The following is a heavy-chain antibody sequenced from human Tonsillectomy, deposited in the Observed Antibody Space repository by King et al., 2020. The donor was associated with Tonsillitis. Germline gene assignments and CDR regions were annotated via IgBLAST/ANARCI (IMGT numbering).Heavy chain of an antibody. V-gene: IGHV3-48*01. CDR3: ARDLDYYDSSGYWGY. J-gene: IGHJ4*02. D-gene: IGHD3-22*01. Sequence: VQLVESGGGLVQPGGSLRLSCAASGFTFSSYSMNWVRQAPGKGLEWVSYISSSSSTIYYADSVKGRFTISRDNAKNSLYLQMNSLRAEDTAVYYCARDLDYYDSSGYWGYWGQGTLVTVSS. CDR2: ISSSSSTI. CDR1: GFTFSSYS.